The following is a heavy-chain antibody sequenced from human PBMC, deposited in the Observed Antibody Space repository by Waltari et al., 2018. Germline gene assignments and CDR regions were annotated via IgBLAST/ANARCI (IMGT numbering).Heavy chain of an antibody. CDR1: GFTFRRHW. CDR3: ARPLYYSDSSGYYPTYYFDS. D-gene: IGHD3-22*01. J-gene: IGHJ4*02. V-gene: IGHV3-74*01. CDR2: INSDGSAT. Sequence: EVQLVESGGGLVQPGGSLRLSCVVSGFTFRRHWMHWFRQVPGKGLVWVSRINSDGSATSYADSVKGRFTISRDNAKSTLYLQMNNLRDEDTAVYYCARPLYYSDSSGYYPTYYFDSWGQGTLVTVSS.